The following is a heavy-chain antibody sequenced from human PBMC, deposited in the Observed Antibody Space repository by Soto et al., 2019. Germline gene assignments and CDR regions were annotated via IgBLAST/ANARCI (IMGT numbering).Heavy chain of an antibody. J-gene: IGHJ4*02. CDR2: IIPIFGTA. V-gene: IGHV1-69*13. D-gene: IGHD3-22*01. CDR3: ARGAYDSSGRPDY. Sequence: GASVKVSCKVSRGTFSSYAISALRQASGQGLEWMGGIIPIFGTANYAQKFQGRATITADESTSTAYMELSSLRSEDTAVYYCARGAYDSSGRPDYWGQGTLVTVSS. CDR1: RGTFSSYA.